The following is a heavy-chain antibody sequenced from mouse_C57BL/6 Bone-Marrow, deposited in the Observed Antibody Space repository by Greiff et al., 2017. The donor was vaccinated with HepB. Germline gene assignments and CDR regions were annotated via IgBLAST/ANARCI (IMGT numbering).Heavy chain of an antibody. D-gene: IGHD2-4*01. CDR3: VRHESSYDHEDYYAMDY. J-gene: IGHJ4*01. CDR2: IRSKSNNYAT. V-gene: IGHV10-1*01. Sequence: EVHLVESGGGLVQPKGSLKLSCAASGFSFNTYAMNWVRQAPGKGLEWVARIRSKSNNYATYYAESVKDRFTISRDDSESMLYLQMNNLKTEDTAMYYCVRHESSYDHEDYYAMDYWGQGTSVTVSS. CDR1: GFSFNTYA.